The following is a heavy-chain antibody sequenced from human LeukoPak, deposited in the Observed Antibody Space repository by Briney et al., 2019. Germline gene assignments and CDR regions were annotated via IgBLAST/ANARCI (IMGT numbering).Heavy chain of an antibody. V-gene: IGHV3-7*01. CDR3: ARGVPTGIDYFDY. D-gene: IGHD1-1*01. CDR1: GFTFSYYW. J-gene: IGHJ4*02. CDR2: IEQDGSEK. Sequence: PGGSLRLSCAASGFTFSYYWMTWVRQAPGKGLEWVANIEQDGSEKYYVDSVKGRFTISRDNAKNSLYLQMNSLRGEDTAVYYCARGVPTGIDYFDYWGQGTLVTVSS.